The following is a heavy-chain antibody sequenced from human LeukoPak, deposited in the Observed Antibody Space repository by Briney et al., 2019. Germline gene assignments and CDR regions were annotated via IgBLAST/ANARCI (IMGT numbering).Heavy chain of an antibody. CDR2: IYHSGST. CDR1: GGSISSGGYS. Sequence: SETLSLTCAVSGGSISSGGYSWSWIRQPPGKGLEWIGYIYHSGSTYYNPSLKSRVTISVDTSKNQFSLKLSSVTAADTAVYYCARHRRDTAMAQGPFHYWGQGTLVTVSS. V-gene: IGHV4-30-2*01. D-gene: IGHD5-18*01. CDR3: ARHRRDTAMAQGPFHY. J-gene: IGHJ4*02.